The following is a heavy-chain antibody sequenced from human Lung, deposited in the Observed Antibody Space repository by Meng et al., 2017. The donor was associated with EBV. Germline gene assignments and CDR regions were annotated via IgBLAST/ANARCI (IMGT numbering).Heavy chain of an antibody. CDR3: ARAVDTGYFDY. D-gene: IGHD5-18*01. V-gene: IGHV4-31*01. Sequence: QVELQESGPGLVKPSQTLSLTRTVSGGSISSGGHYWSWIRQHPGKGLEWIGYIYYSGSTYYNPSLKSLVSISVDTSNNQFSLKLSSVTAADTAVYYCARAVDTGYFDYWGQGTLVTVSS. CDR1: GGSISSGGHY. J-gene: IGHJ4*02. CDR2: IYYSGST.